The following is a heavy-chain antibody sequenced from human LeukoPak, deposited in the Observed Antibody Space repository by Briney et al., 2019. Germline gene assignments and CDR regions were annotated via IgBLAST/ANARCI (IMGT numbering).Heavy chain of an antibody. CDR1: EFTFSNYW. D-gene: IGHD6-25*01. Sequence: GGSLRLSCAASEFTFSNYWMTWVRQAPGEGLQWVANIKQDGSERHYVDSVKGRFTISRDNTKNSLYLQMNSRRVEDTAVYYCSRGRVTAAGSQDFWGQGTLVTVSS. V-gene: IGHV3-7*04. CDR2: IKQDGSER. J-gene: IGHJ4*02. CDR3: SRGRVTAAGSQDF.